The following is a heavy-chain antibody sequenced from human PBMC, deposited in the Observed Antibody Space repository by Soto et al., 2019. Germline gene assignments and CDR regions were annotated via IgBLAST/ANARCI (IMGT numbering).Heavy chain of an antibody. J-gene: IGHJ6*02. V-gene: IGHV4-4*07. CDR2: IYTSGST. CDR1: GGSISSYY. D-gene: IGHD2-2*02. Sequence: SETLSLTCTVSGGSISSYYWSWIRQPAGKGLEWIGRIYTSGSTNYNPSLKSRVTMSVDTSKNQFSLKLSSVTAADTAVYYCARDSQIFQDIVVVPAAIHAYYYYGMDVWGQGTTVTVSS. CDR3: ARDSQIFQDIVVVPAAIHAYYYYGMDV.